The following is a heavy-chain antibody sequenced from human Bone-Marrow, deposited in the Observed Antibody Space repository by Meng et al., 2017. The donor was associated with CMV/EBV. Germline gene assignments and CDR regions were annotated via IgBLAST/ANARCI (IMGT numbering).Heavy chain of an antibody. V-gene: IGHV3-21*01. CDR3: ARGRVVVPAAMSY. D-gene: IGHD2-2*01. J-gene: IGHJ4*02. Sequence: GGSLRLSCAASGFTFSSYSMNWVRQAPGKGLEWVSSISSSSSYIYYADSVKGRFTISRDNAKNSLYLQMNSLRAEDTAVYYCARGRVVVPAAMSYWGQGTLVTVSS. CDR1: GFTFSSYS. CDR2: ISSSSSYI.